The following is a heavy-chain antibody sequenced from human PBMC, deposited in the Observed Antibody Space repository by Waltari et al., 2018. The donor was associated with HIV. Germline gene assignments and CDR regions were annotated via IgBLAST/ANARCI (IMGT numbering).Heavy chain of an antibody. J-gene: IGHJ4*02. Sequence: QLHLQESGPGLVKPSETLALTCTVSGGSITRNDFYWAWIRQPPGKGLEWIGLMYNSGNTDEXPCRKRRVSKSRGTAKNRFSLRLHSGTAADTAIYYCARRGDGFNQHARLDHWGPGNLVTVSS. CDR1: GGSITRNDFY. CDR2: MYNSGNT. D-gene: IGHD2-2*01. V-gene: IGHV4-39*01. CDR3: ARRGDGFNQHARLDH.